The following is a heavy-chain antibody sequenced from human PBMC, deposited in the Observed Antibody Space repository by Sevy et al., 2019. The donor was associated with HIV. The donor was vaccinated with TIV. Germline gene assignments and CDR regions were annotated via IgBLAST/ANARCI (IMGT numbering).Heavy chain of an antibody. D-gene: IGHD6-25*01. Sequence: GGSLRLSCAASGFTFNRHAMSWVRQAPGKGLEWVSSISTINNYIYYADSMKGRFTISSDNAKNSLFLQMNSLRAEDTAVYYCARMGGLTDNGMDVWGQGTTVTVSS. CDR3: ARMGGLTDNGMDV. J-gene: IGHJ6*02. V-gene: IGHV3-21*01. CDR1: GFTFNRHA. CDR2: ISTINNYI.